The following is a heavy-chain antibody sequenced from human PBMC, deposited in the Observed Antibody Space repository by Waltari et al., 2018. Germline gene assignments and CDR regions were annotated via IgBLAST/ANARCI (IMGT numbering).Heavy chain of an antibody. CDR2: IHHSGST. V-gene: IGHV4-4*02. J-gene: IGHJ4*02. CDR3: ASHVSESGTRGSDN. Sequence: QVQLEESGPGLVKTSGTLSLSCAVSGGSITSNWWSWVRQPPGKGLEWIGEIHHSGSTYYNPSLNSRVSLSIDKSKNQFSLRLESMAVADTAVYYCASHVSESGTRGSDNWGQGTLVAVSS. CDR1: GGSITSNW. D-gene: IGHD6-13*01.